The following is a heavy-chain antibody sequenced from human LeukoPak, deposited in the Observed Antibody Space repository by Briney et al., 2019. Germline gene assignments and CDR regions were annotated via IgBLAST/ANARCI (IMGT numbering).Heavy chain of an antibody. V-gene: IGHV3-23*01. CDR3: AKTVIYTSGWYRFDY. CDR1: GFTFSSYA. Sequence: QTGGSLRLSCAASGFTFSSYAMSWVRQAPGKGLEWVSAVSGSGGSTYYADSVKGRFTISRDNSKNTHYLQMNSLRAEDTAVYYCAKTVIYTSGWYRFDYWGQGTLVTVSS. J-gene: IGHJ4*02. CDR2: VSGSGGST. D-gene: IGHD6-19*01.